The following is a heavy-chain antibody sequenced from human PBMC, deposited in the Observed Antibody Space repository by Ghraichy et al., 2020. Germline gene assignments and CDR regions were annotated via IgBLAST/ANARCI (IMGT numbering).Heavy chain of an antibody. D-gene: IGHD1-26*01. CDR3: ARGLGAFVP. J-gene: IGHJ5*02. V-gene: IGHV3-7*03. Sequence: LSLTCAASGFTFSSHWMSWVRQAPGKGLEWVTSIKEDGGEKFYVDSVKGRFTISRDNAKNSLYLQMNSLRAEDSAVYYCARGLGAFVPWGQGTLVTVSS. CDR1: GFTFSSHW. CDR2: IKEDGGEK.